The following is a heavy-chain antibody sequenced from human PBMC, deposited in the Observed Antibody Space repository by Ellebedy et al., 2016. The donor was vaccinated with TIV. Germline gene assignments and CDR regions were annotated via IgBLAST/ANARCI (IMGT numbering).Heavy chain of an antibody. CDR3: TRAGAGGAAGLFGS. J-gene: IGHJ4*02. D-gene: IGHD6-13*01. V-gene: IGHV6-1*01. CDR2: TYYRSKWYD. Sequence: MPSETLSLTCAISGDSVSSKSAIWHWIRQSPSRGLEWLGRTYYRSKWYDDYAVSVRSRTTVKADTSKNQFSLRLNSVTPEETAVYYCTRAGAGGAAGLFGSWGQGTLVTVSS. CDR1: GDSVSSKSAI.